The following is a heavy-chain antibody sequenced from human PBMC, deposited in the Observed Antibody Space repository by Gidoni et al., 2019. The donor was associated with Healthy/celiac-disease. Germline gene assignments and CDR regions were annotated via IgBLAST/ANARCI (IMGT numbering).Heavy chain of an antibody. Sequence: QVQLVQSGAEVNKPGSSVKVSCKASGGPFSSYAISWVRQAPGQGLEWMGGIIPIFGKANYAQKFQGRVTITADESTSTAYMELSSLRSEDTAVYYCARANHYGGNSGHFDYWGQGTLVTVSS. J-gene: IGHJ4*02. V-gene: IGHV1-69*01. CDR3: ARANHYGGNSGHFDY. D-gene: IGHD4-17*01. CDR2: IIPIFGKA. CDR1: GGPFSSYA.